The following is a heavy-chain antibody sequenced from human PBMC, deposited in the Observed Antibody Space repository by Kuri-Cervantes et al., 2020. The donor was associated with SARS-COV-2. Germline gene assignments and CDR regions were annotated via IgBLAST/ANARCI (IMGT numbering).Heavy chain of an antibody. CDR2: ISYDGSNK. J-gene: IGHJ6*02. D-gene: IGHD6-19*01. CDR1: GFTFSPYG. CDR3: AKVAEEDSSGWYPDYYYGMDV. Sequence: GESLKISCAASGFTFSPYGMQWVRQAPGKGLEWVAVISYDGSNKYYADSVKGRFTISRDNSKNTLYLQMNSLRAEDTAVYYCAKVAEEDSSGWYPDYYYGMDVWGQGTTVTVSS. V-gene: IGHV3-30*18.